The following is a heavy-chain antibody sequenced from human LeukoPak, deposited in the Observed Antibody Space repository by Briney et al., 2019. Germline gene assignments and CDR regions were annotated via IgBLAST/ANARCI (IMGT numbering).Heavy chain of an antibody. CDR2: IYYSGST. J-gene: IGHJ4*02. D-gene: IGHD3-22*01. CDR3: ATADSSGYYPFDY. V-gene: IGHV4-59*01. Sequence: SETLSLTCTVSGGSISSYYWSWIRQPPGKGLEWIGYIYYSGSTNYNPSLKSRVTISVDTSKNQFSLKLRSVTAADTAVYYCATADSSGYYPFDYWGQGTLVTVSS. CDR1: GGSISSYY.